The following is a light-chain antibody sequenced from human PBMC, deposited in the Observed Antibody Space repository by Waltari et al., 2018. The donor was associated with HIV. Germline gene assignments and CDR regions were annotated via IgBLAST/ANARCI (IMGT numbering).Light chain of an antibody. J-gene: IGLJ3*02. Sequence: QSALTQPASVSGSPGQSITISCTGTNSDIGGYNYVSWYQQHPGRAPKLRSYEVTHRPSGISYRFSGSKSGNTASMTISGLQAEDEADYYCSSYTTTSTILFGGGTKVTVL. CDR2: EVT. CDR1: NSDIGGYNY. CDR3: SSYTTTSTIL. V-gene: IGLV2-14*01.